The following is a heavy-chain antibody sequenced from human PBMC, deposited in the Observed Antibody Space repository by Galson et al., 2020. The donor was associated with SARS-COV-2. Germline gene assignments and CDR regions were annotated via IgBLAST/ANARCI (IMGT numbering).Heavy chain of an antibody. V-gene: IGHV2-70*11. CDR1: GFSLSTSGMC. Sequence: ESGPTLVKPTQTLTLTCTFSGFSLSTSGMCVSWIRQPPGKALEWLARIDWDDAKYYSTSLKPRLPISKDTSKNQVVLTMTNMDPVDTATYYCAWSSGYSSSWFLGGGMDVWGQGTTVTVSS. J-gene: IGHJ6*02. D-gene: IGHD6-13*01. CDR3: AWSSGYSSSWFLGGGMDV. CDR2: IDWDDAK.